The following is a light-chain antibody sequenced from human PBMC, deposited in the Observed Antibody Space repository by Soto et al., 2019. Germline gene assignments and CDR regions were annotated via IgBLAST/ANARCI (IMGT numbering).Light chain of an antibody. J-gene: IGLJ3*02. CDR2: EVS. CDR3: SSYTSSSPWV. Sequence: SALTQPASVSGSPGQSITISCTGTSSDVGGYNYVSWYQQHPGKAPKLMIYEVSNRPSGVSNRYSDSKSGNTASLTISGLHAEDEADYSCSSYTSSSPWVFGGETKQTVL. V-gene: IGLV2-14*01. CDR1: SSDVGGYNY.